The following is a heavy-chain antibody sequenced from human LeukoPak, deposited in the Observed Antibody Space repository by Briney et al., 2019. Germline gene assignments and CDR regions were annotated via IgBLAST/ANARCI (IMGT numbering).Heavy chain of an antibody. CDR1: GFTFSSDG. V-gene: IGHV3-30*02. D-gene: IGHD3-22*01. CDR2: IRYDGSNK. J-gene: IGHJ4*02. CDR3: VKEWLLQDY. Sequence: PGGSLRLSCAASGFTFSSDGMHWVRQATGKGLEWVAFIRYDGSNKYYSDSVKGRFTISRDNSKNTLYLQMNSLRVEDTAVYYCVKEWLLQDYWGQGTLVTLSS.